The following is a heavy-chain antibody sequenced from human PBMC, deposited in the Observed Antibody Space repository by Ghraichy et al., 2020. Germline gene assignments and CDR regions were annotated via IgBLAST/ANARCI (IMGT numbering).Heavy chain of an antibody. D-gene: IGHD6-19*01. CDR3: ASDSSGNSYYYYYGMDV. J-gene: IGHJ6*02. Sequence: WGSLRLSCTVSGGSISSSSYYWGWIRQPPGKGLEWIGSIYYSGSTYYNPSLKSRVTISVDTSKNQFSLKLSSVTAADTAVYYCASDSSGNSYYYYYGMDVWGQGTTVTVSS. CDR2: IYYSGST. V-gene: IGHV4-39*01. CDR1: GGSISSSSYY.